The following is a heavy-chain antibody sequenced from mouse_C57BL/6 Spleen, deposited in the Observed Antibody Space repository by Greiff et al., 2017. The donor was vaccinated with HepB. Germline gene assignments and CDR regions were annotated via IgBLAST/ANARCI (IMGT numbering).Heavy chain of an antibody. CDR1: GYTFTSYG. Sequence: VQLQQSGAELARPGASVKLSCKASGYTFTSYGICWVKQRTGQGLEWIGAIYPRSGNTYYNEKFKGKATLTADKSSSTAYMELRSLTSEDSAVYFCARGYYYGSSQYYYAMDYWGQGASGNVSS. V-gene: IGHV1-81*01. CDR3: ARGYYYGSSQYYYAMDY. CDR2: IYPRSGNT. J-gene: IGHJ4*01. D-gene: IGHD1-1*01.